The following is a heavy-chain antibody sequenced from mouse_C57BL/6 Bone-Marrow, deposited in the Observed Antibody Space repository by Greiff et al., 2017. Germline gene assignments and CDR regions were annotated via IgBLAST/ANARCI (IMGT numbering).Heavy chain of an antibody. CDR1: GYTFTGYW. J-gene: IGHJ4*01. D-gene: IGHD1-1*01. CDR3: ARRNLLY. CDR2: ILPGSGST. V-gene: IGHV1-9*01. Sequence: QVQLQQSGAELMKPGASVKLSCTATGYTFTGYWIEWVKQRPGHGLEWIGEILPGSGSTNYNAKFKGKATFTADTSSNTAYTQLSSLTTEDSAIYYWARRNLLYRGQGASVTVST.